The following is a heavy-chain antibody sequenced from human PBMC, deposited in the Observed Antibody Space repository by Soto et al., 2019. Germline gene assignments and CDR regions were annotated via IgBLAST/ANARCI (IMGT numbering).Heavy chain of an antibody. J-gene: IGHJ5*02. CDR2: ISAYNGNT. D-gene: IGHD2-15*01. Sequence: QVQLVQSGAEVKKPGASVKVSCKASGFSWVRQAPGQGLEWMGWISAYNGNTKYAQKLQGRVTMTTDTSTSTAYMELRSLRSDDTAVYYCARDLCSVCCFDPLGQGTLVTFSS. CDR1: G. CDR3: ARDLCSVCCFDP. V-gene: IGHV1-18*01.